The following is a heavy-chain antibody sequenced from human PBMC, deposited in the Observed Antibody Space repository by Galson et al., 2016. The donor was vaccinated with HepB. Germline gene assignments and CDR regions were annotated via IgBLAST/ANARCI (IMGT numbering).Heavy chain of an antibody. CDR3: TRESGAFVPFGY. Sequence: SETLSLTCAVSSGSTSNRNWWSWVRQPPGKGLEWIGEISRSGSTNYNPSLMSRVSMSSDMSSGECSLKLNSVTAADTAMYFCTRESGAFVPFGYWGQGALVTVSS. J-gene: IGHJ4*02. CDR1: SGSTSNRNW. V-gene: IGHV4-4*02. CDR2: ISRSGST. D-gene: IGHD3-16*02.